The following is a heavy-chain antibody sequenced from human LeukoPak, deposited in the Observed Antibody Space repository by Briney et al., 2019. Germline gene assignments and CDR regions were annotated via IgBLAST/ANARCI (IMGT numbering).Heavy chain of an antibody. CDR3: VREGEGPLSKDFDY. D-gene: IGHD2/OR15-2a*01. Sequence: ASVKVSCKSSGFTFTDHYIHWGRQGPGQGLEWMGYIGPHSTFTSSPQEFQGRVTMTRDASMSTAYMELTRLTSDDTAVYYCVREGEGPLSKDFDYWGQGTLVTVSS. CDR1: GFTFTDHY. CDR2: IGPHSTFT. V-gene: IGHV1-2*02. J-gene: IGHJ4*02.